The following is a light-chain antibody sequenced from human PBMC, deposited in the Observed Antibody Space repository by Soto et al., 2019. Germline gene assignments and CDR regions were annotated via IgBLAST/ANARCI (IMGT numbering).Light chain of an antibody. Sequence: DIQITQSPSSLSSSVLERFTITCRASQSITRYLNWYQQKPDKAPELLMFAASNLENGVPPRFSGSGSETEFTLTISSLQPDDFATYYCQQYNSYSWTFGQGTKVDIK. J-gene: IGKJ1*01. CDR3: QQYNSYSWT. CDR2: AAS. V-gene: IGKV1-5*01. CDR1: QSITRY.